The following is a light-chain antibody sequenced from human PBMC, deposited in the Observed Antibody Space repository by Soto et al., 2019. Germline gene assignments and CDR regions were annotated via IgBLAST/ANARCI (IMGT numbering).Light chain of an antibody. CDR1: SSDVGGYDY. V-gene: IGLV2-14*01. CDR3: SSYIYSSALVL. Sequence: QSALTQPASVSGSPGQSITISCTGTSSDVGGYDYVSWYQQHPGKAPKLMIYDVSNRPSGVSNRFSGSKSGNTASLTISGLQAEDEADYDCSSYIYSSALVLFGGGTQLTVL. CDR2: DVS. J-gene: IGLJ7*01.